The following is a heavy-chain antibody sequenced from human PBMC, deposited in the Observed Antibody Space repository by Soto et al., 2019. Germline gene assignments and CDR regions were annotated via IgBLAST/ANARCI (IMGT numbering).Heavy chain of an antibody. J-gene: IGHJ6*02. Sequence: SETLSLTCAVSGGSISSSNWWSWVRQPPGKGLEWIGEIYHSGSTNYNPSLKSRVTISVDKSKNQFSLKLSSVTAADTAVYYCARDRRELGGSYYYYHGMDVWGQGTTVTVSS. V-gene: IGHV4-4*02. CDR1: GGSISSSNW. D-gene: IGHD1-26*01. CDR2: IYHSGST. CDR3: ARDRRELGGSYYYYHGMDV.